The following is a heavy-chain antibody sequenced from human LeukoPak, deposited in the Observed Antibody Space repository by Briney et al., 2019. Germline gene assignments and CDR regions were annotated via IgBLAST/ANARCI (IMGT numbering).Heavy chain of an antibody. Sequence: PSETLSLTCSVSGVSISSGSNYWGWIRQPPGKTLEWIGSIYSSGSTYYNPSLKSRLIILIDTAKNHFSLNLSSVTAADTAVYYCARSDGYGLVGIWGQGTMVTVSS. J-gene: IGHJ3*02. CDR3: ARSDGYGLVGI. CDR1: GVSISSGSNY. D-gene: IGHD3-10*01. CDR2: IYSSGST. V-gene: IGHV4-39*07.